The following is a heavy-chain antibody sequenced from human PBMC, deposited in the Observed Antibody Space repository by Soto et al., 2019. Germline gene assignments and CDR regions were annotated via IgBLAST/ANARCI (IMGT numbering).Heavy chain of an antibody. D-gene: IGHD3-9*01. V-gene: IGHV4-31*03. Sequence: SETLSLTCTVSGGSISSGGYYWSWIRQHPGKGLEWIGYIYYSGSTYYNPSLKSRVTISVDTSKNQFSLKLSSVTAADTAVYYCARAPHDWDYYYYYGMDVWGQGTTVTVS. CDR2: IYYSGST. CDR3: ARAPHDWDYYYYYGMDV. CDR1: GGSISSGGYY. J-gene: IGHJ6*02.